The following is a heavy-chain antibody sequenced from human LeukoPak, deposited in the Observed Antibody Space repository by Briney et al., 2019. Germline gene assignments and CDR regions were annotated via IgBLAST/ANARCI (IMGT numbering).Heavy chain of an antibody. CDR1: GGSISSSNW. Sequence: SGTLSLTCAVSGGSISSSNWWSWVRQPPGKGLEWIGEIYHSGSTNYNPSLKSRVTISVDKSKNQFSLKLSSVTAADTAVYYCARLRRRGYSYGTPTVGFDYWGQGTLVTVSS. J-gene: IGHJ4*02. CDR3: ARLRRRGYSYGTPTVGFDY. V-gene: IGHV4-4*02. D-gene: IGHD5-18*01. CDR2: IYHSGST.